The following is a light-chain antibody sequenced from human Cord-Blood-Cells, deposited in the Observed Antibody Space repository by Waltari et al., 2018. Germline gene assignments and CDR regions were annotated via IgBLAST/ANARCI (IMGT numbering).Light chain of an antibody. CDR1: QSISSY. J-gene: IGKJ2*01. V-gene: IGKV1-39*01. CDR2: AAS. Sequence: DIQMTQTPSPLSASVGDRVTIPCRASQSISSYLNWYQQKPGKAPKRLIYAASSLQSGVPSRFSGSGSGTDVTLTISSLQPEDFATYYCQQSYSTPPYTFGQGTKLEIK. CDR3: QQSYSTPPYT.